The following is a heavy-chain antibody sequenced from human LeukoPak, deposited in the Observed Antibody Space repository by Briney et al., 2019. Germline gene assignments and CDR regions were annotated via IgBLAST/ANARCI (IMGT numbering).Heavy chain of an antibody. CDR1: GFTVSSNY. CDR2: IYSGGST. CDR3: AREQYCGGDCYSPFY. J-gene: IGHJ4*02. D-gene: IGHD2-21*02. Sequence: GGSLRLSCAASGFTVSSNYMSWVRQAPGKGLEWVSVIYSGGSTYYADTVKGRFTISRDNSKNTLYLQMNSLRAEDTAVYCCAREQYCGGDCYSPFYWGQGTLVTVSS. V-gene: IGHV3-66*01.